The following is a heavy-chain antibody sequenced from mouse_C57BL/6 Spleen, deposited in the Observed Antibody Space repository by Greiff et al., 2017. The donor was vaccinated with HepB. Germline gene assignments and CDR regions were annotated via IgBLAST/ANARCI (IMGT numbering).Heavy chain of an antibody. CDR1: GYTFTDYY. V-gene: IGHV1-26*01. CDR3: ARDDDYYGSSHYFDY. CDR2: INPNNGGT. J-gene: IGHJ2*01. D-gene: IGHD1-1*01. Sequence: VQLQQSGPELVKPGASVKISCKASGYTFTDYYMNWVKQSHGKSLEWIGDINPNNGGTSYNQKFKGKAKLTVDKSSSTSDMERRSLTSEDSAVYDCARDDDYYGSSHYFDYWGQCTTLTVSS.